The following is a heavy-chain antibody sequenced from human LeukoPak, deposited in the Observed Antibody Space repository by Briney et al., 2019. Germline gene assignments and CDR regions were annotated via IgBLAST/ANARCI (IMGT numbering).Heavy chain of an antibody. D-gene: IGHD6-19*01. J-gene: IGHJ3*02. CDR1: GFTFGNYG. CDR2: INWNGGST. Sequence: PGGSLRLSCAASGFTFGNYGMSWVRQAPGKGLEWVSGINWNGGSTGYADSVEGRFTISRDNSKNTLYLQMNSLRAEDTAVYYCAKDASSRSEEYSSGPDIWGQGTMVTVSS. V-gene: IGHV3-20*04. CDR3: AKDASSRSEEYSSGPDI.